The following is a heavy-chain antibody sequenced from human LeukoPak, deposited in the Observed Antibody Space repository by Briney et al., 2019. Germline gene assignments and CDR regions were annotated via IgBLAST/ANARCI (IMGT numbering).Heavy chain of an antibody. CDR3: ARGRHYYGSGSYYGTRDWFDP. V-gene: IGHV1-8*01. CDR2: MNPNSGNT. D-gene: IGHD3-10*01. J-gene: IGHJ5*02. CDR1: GYTFTSYD. Sequence: ASVKVSCKASGYTFTSYDINWVRQATGQGLEWMGWMNPNSGNTGYAQKFQGRVTMTRNTSISTAYMELSSLRSEDTAVYYCARGRHYYGSGSYYGTRDWFDPWGQGTLVTVSS.